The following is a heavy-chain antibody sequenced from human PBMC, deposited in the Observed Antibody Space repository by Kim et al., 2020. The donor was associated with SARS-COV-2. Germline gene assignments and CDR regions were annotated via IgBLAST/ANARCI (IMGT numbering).Heavy chain of an antibody. V-gene: IGHV3-21*01. D-gene: IGHD5-12*01. Sequence: GGSLRLSCAASGFTFSSYSMNWVRQAPGKGLEWVSSISSSSSYIYYADSVKGRFTISRDNAKNSLYLQMNSLRAEDTAVYYCARGGGGYDLRDDYWGQGTLVTVSS. J-gene: IGHJ4*02. CDR3: ARGGGGYDLRDDY. CDR2: ISSSSSYI. CDR1: GFTFSSYS.